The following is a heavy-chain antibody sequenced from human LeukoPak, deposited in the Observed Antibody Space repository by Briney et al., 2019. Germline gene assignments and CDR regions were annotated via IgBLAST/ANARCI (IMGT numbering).Heavy chain of an antibody. CDR3: ARAARQGFTMIVVPFFYFDL. Sequence: NPSETLSLTCTVSGGSISSGASDWGWIRQHPKRGLEWVGYINHSGSTYYNPSLGSRVTMSVDTSKNQFSLKLSSVTAADSAVYYCARAARQGFTMIVVPFFYFDLWGCGTLVTVSS. D-gene: IGHD3-22*01. J-gene: IGHJ2*01. CDR2: INHSGST. CDR1: GGSISSGASD. V-gene: IGHV4-31*03.